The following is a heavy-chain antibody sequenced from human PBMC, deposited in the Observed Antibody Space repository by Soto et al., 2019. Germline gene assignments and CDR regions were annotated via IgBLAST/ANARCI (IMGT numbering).Heavy chain of an antibody. D-gene: IGHD3-22*01. CDR3: ARSYYYDGSGYRPGHIDY. Sequence: SETLSLTCTVSGGSISSGDYYWSWIRQPPGKGLEWIGYIYYSGSTYYNPSLKSRVTISVDTSKNQFSLKLSSVTAADTAVYYCARSYYYDGSGYRPGHIDYWGQGTLVTVSS. CDR1: GGSISSGDYY. J-gene: IGHJ4*02. CDR2: IYYSGST. V-gene: IGHV4-30-4*01.